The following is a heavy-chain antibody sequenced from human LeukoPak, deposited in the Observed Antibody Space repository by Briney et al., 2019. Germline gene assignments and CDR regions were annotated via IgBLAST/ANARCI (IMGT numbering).Heavy chain of an antibody. Sequence: GGSLRLSCAASGFTFSSYAMSWVRQAPGKGLEWVSAISSSGGSTYYADSVKGRFTISRDNSKNTLYLQMNSLRAEDTAVYYCATTTPRYCSSTSCNTGDAFDIWGQGTMVTVSS. CDR3: ATTTPRYCSSTSCNTGDAFDI. CDR2: ISSSGGST. V-gene: IGHV3-23*01. D-gene: IGHD2-2*02. J-gene: IGHJ3*02. CDR1: GFTFSSYA.